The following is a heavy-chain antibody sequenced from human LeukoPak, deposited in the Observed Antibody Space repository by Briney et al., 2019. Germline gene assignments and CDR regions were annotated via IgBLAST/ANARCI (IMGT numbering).Heavy chain of an antibody. J-gene: IGHJ6*02. D-gene: IGHD1-26*01. CDR2: ISYDGSNK. V-gene: IGHV3-30-3*01. Sequence: GGSLRLSCAASGFTFSSYAMHWVRQAPGKGLEWVAVISYDGSNKYYADSVKGRFTISRDNSKNTLYLQMNSLRAEDTAVYYCARMGELNYYYGMDVWGQGTTVTVSS. CDR1: GFTFSSYA. CDR3: ARMGELNYYYGMDV.